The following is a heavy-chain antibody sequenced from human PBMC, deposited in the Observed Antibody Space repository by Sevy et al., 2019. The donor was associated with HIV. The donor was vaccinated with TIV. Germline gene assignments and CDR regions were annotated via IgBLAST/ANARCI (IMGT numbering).Heavy chain of an antibody. CDR3: AKDLDRIPAAALDY. Sequence: GGSLRLSCAASGFTFSSYAMSWVRQAPGKGLEWVSAISGSGGSTYYADSVKGRFTISRDNSKNTLYLQMNSLRAEDTVVYYCAKDLDRIPAAALDYWGQGTLVTVSS. J-gene: IGHJ4*02. V-gene: IGHV3-23*01. D-gene: IGHD2-2*01. CDR2: ISGSGGST. CDR1: GFTFSSYA.